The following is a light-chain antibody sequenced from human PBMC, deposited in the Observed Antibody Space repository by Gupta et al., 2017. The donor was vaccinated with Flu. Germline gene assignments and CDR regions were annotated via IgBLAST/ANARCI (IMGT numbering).Light chain of an antibody. J-gene: IGLJ3*02. CDR1: TGAVTSGHY. V-gene: IGLV7-46*01. CDR2: DTS. CDR3: LHAHSGVLV. Sequence: GTVTLTCDSSTGAVTSGHYPYWLQQNPAQVLMIFIYDTSNTPSWTPARFSGSLHAANAALTLSGAQADDECDYYCLHAHSGVLVFGGGTKLTVL.